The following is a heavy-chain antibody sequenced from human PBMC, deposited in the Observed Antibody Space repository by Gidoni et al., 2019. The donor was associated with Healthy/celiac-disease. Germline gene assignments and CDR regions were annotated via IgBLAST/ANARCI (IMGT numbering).Heavy chain of an antibody. V-gene: IGHV4-34*01. CDR1: GGSFSGYY. CDR3: ARGPLRYFVGMDV. D-gene: IGHD3-9*01. J-gene: IGHJ6*02. CDR2: INHSGST. Sequence: HVQLHQWCACLFQPSETLSLTCAFYGGSFSGYYWRWIRQPPGKRMEWIGEINHSGSTNYKTSIKSRVNISVDTSKNQFYLKMSSVTAADKAVYYCARGPLRYFVGMDVWGQGTTVTVSS.